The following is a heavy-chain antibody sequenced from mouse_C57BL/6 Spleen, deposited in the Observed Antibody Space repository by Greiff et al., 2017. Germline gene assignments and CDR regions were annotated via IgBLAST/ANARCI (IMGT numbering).Heavy chain of an antibody. CDR1: GYAFSSYW. CDR2: IYPGDGDT. V-gene: IGHV1-80*01. CDR3: ARRGRGSKGGNAMDY. D-gene: IGHD1-3*01. Sequence: QVQLQQSGAELVKPGASVKISCKASGYAFSSYWMNWVKQRPGKGLEWIGQIYPGDGDTNYNGKFKGKATLTADKSSSTAYMQLSSLTSEDSAVYFCARRGRGSKGGNAMDYWGQGTSVTVSS. J-gene: IGHJ4*01.